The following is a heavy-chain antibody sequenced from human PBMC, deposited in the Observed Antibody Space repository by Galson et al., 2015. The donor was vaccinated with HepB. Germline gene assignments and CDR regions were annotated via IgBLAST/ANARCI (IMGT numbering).Heavy chain of an antibody. CDR1: GFSFSTCY. Sequence: SLRLSCAASGFSFSTCYIHWVRQAPGRGLVWVARITTDETYKIYAASVKGRFAISRDNTKNTVYLQMNSLRADDTALYYCTTDGGNHNFDYWGQGTPVTVSS. CDR3: TTDGGNHNFDY. D-gene: IGHD4-23*01. J-gene: IGHJ4*02. V-gene: IGHV3-74*01. CDR2: ITTDETYK.